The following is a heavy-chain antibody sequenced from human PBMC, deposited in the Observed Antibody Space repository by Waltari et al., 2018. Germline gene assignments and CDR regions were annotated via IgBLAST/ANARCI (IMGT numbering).Heavy chain of an antibody. CDR1: GFTLRRHA. Sequence: QVQLVESGGGVVKPGRSLRLSCAASGFTLRRHARHWVRQAPGKGLEWVAVISYDGSNKYYADSVKGRFTISRDNSKNTLYLQMNSLRAEDTAVYYCARDGPYSSGWLFDYWGQGTLVTVSS. J-gene: IGHJ4*02. D-gene: IGHD6-19*01. CDR3: ARDGPYSSGWLFDY. V-gene: IGHV3-30-3*01. CDR2: ISYDGSNK.